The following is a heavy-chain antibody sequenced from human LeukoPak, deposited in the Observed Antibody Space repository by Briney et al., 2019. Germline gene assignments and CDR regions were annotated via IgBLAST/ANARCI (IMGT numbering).Heavy chain of an antibody. CDR2: IYYSGTA. CDR1: GDSISSGGYY. J-gene: IGHJ5*02. Sequence: SETLSLTCTVSGDSISSGGYYWSWIRQHPGKGLEWIGYIYYSGTAFYNPSLKSRVTISVDTSNNQFSLKLSSVSAADTAVYYCARTLPGDLNWFDPWGQGTLVAVSS. CDR3: ARTLPGDLNWFDP. V-gene: IGHV4-31*03. D-gene: IGHD2-21*02.